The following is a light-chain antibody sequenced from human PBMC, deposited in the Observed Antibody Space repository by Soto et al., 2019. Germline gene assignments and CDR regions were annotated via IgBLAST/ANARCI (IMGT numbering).Light chain of an antibody. CDR3: CSYTNTSTLV. CDR2: GDT. Sequence: QSALTQPASVSGSPGQSIAISCTGTSSDVGAYNSVSWYQQHPGKVPKVMIYGDTNRPSGVSDRFSGSKSGNTASLTISGLPAEDEADYYCCSYTNTSTLVFGTGTKLTVL. J-gene: IGLJ1*01. V-gene: IGLV2-14*01. CDR1: SSDVGAYNS.